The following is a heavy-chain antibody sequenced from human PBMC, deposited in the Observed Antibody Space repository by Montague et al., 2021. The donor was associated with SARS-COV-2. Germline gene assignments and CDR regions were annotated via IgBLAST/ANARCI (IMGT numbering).Heavy chain of an antibody. V-gene: IGHV4-61*02. Sequence: TLSLTCTVSGGSISYGSYFWTWIRQPAGKGLEWIGRIHTSGSTNYNPSLKSRVAISIDTSKDQFSLELSSVTAADTAVYYCASMVRAQVYYFDYWGQGTLVTVSS. CDR3: ASMVRAQVYYFDY. D-gene: IGHD3-10*01. CDR1: GGSISYGSYF. CDR2: IHTSGST. J-gene: IGHJ4*02.